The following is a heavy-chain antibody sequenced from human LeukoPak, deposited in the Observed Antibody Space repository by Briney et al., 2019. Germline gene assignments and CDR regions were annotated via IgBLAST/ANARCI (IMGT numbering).Heavy chain of an antibody. CDR3: ARGRHCTNGVCYGWFDP. CDR1: GYTFTSYD. CDR2: MNPNSGNT. J-gene: IGHJ5*02. D-gene: IGHD2-8*01. Sequence: ASVKVSCKASGYTFTSYDINWVRQATGQGLEWMGWMNPNSGNTGYAQKFQGRVTMTRNTSISTAYMELSSLRSEDTAVYYCARGRHCTNGVCYGWFDPWGQGTLVTVSS. V-gene: IGHV1-8*01.